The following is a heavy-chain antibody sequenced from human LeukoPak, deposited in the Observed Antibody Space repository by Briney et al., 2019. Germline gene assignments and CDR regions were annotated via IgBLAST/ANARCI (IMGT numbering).Heavy chain of an antibody. D-gene: IGHD1-26*01. V-gene: IGHV4-59*01. CDR1: GGSISSYY. Sequence: PSETLSLTCTVSGGSISSYYWSWIRQPPGKGLEWIGYIYYSGSTNYNPSLKSRVTISVDTSKNQFSLKLSSVTAAVTAVYYCARALSYIVGAPYFDYWGEGTLVTVSS. J-gene: IGHJ4*02. CDR3: ARALSYIVGAPYFDY. CDR2: IYYSGST.